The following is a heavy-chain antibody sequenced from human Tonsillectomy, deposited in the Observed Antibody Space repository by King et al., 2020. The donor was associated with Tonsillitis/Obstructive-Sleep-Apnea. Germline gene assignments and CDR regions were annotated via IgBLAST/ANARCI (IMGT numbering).Heavy chain of an antibody. D-gene: IGHD3-10*01. Sequence: VQLVESGGGLVQPGGSLRLSCAASGFTFSSYAMTWVRQAPGKGLEWVSFIRGSGVSTYYADSVKGRFTISRDNSKNTMYLQMNSLRAEDTAVYYCAKDRDYYGPGSFLDNWGQGTLVTVSS. CDR2: IRGSGVST. CDR3: AKDRDYYGPGSFLDN. J-gene: IGHJ4*02. V-gene: IGHV3-23*04. CDR1: GFTFSSYA.